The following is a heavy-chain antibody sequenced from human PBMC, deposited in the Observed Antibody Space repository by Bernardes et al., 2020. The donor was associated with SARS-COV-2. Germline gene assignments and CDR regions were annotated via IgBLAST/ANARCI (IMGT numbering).Heavy chain of an antibody. CDR1: GFTFSSYA. J-gene: IGHJ3*02. Sequence: GGSLTLSCAASGFTFSSYAMSWVRQAPGKGLEWVSAISGSGGSTYYADSVKGRFTISRDNSKNTLYLQMNSLRAEDTAVYYCARTAAYYYDSSGYPGAFDIWGQGTMVTVSS. D-gene: IGHD3-22*01. V-gene: IGHV3-23*01. CDR2: ISGSGGST. CDR3: ARTAAYYYDSSGYPGAFDI.